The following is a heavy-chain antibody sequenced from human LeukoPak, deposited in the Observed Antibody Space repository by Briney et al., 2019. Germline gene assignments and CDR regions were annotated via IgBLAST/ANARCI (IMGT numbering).Heavy chain of an antibody. CDR3: ARGESTGWYYFNY. J-gene: IGHJ4*02. V-gene: IGHV4-4*07. CDR1: GGSISTYS. Sequence: PSETLSLACTVSGGSISTYSWSWIRQPAGKGLEWIGRIYSTNYNPSLKSRVTMSIDTSKNQFSLKLSSVTAADTAVYYCARGESTGWYYFNYWGRGILVTVSS. CDR2: IYST. D-gene: IGHD6-19*01.